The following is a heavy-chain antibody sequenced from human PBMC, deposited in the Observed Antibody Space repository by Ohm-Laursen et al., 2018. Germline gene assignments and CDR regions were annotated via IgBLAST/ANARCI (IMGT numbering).Heavy chain of an antibody. J-gene: IGHJ5*02. CDR3: VLYSSFSVS. CDR2: ITHSGST. D-gene: IGHD6-6*01. Sequence: TLSLTCAVFGGSFSGYYWSWIRQPPGKGLQWIGEITHSGSTSYNPSLKSRVTISVDPSKNQFSLKLNSVTAADTALYYCVLYSSFSVSWGQGTLVTVSS. CDR1: GGSFSGYY. V-gene: IGHV4-34*01.